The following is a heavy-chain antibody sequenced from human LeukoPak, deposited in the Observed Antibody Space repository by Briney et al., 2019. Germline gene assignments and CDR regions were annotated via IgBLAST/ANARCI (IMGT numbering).Heavy chain of an antibody. Sequence: GGSLRLSCAASGFTFSSYWMHWVRQAPGKGLVWVSRINSDGSSTSYADSVKGRFTISRDNAKNTLYLQMNSLRAEDTAVYYCAMSYCSSTGCYWAAGDAFDIWGQGTMVTVSS. D-gene: IGHD2-2*01. J-gene: IGHJ3*02. CDR3: AMSYCSSTGCYWAAGDAFDI. CDR2: INSDGSST. CDR1: GFTFSSYW. V-gene: IGHV3-74*01.